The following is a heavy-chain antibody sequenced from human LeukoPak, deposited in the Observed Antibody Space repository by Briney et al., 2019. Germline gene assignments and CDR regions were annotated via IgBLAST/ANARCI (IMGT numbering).Heavy chain of an antibody. CDR1: GFIFSTYW. CDR2: ISSDGINT. CDR3: VLLSLTPG. J-gene: IGHJ4*02. Sequence: PGGSLRLSCAASGFIFSTYWMHWVRQAPGKGLVWVSRISSDGINTNYADSVKGRFTISRDNAKNTLYLQMNSLRPEDTAVYYCVLLSLTPGWGQGTLVTVSS. V-gene: IGHV3-74*01. D-gene: IGHD3-10*01.